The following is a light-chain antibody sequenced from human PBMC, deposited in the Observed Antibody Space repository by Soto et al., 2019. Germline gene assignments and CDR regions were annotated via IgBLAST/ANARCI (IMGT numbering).Light chain of an antibody. J-gene: IGKJ2*01. Sequence: EIVLTQSPGTLSLSPGERATLSCRASQSVSSSYLAWYQQKPGQAPRLLIYGASSRASGIPDRFNGSGSGTDFSITNSRLETEDFAGYYCQQYGSSPMYSFGQGNKLEI. CDR2: GAS. CDR3: QQYGSSPMYS. V-gene: IGKV3-20*01. CDR1: QSVSSSY.